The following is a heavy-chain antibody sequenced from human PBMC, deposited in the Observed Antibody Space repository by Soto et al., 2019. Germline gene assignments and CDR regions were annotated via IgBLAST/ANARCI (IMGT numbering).Heavy chain of an antibody. J-gene: IGHJ5*02. CDR2: ISYSGTT. Sequence: SETLSLTCTVSGDSISSNNNYWSWIRQPPGEGLEWIGFISYSGTTSYSPSLKSRVAISLDTSKNQFSLSLSSVTAADTTVYYCARGRGYSYGLDPWGQGTLVT. CDR1: GDSISSNNNY. V-gene: IGHV4-30-4*01. CDR3: ARGRGYSYGLDP. D-gene: IGHD5-18*01.